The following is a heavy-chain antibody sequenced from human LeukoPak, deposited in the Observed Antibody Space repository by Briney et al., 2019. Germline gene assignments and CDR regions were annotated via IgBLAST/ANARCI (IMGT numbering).Heavy chain of an antibody. Sequence: PGGSLRLSCAASGFTFSSYSMNWVRQAPGKGLEWVSYISSSSSTIYYADSVKGRFTISRDNAKNSLYLQMNSLRAEDTAVYYCARDSEEYCSSTRCDYGMDVWGQGTTVTVSS. J-gene: IGHJ6*02. CDR1: GFTFSSYS. CDR2: ISSSSSTI. D-gene: IGHD2-2*01. CDR3: ARDSEEYCSSTRCDYGMDV. V-gene: IGHV3-48*01.